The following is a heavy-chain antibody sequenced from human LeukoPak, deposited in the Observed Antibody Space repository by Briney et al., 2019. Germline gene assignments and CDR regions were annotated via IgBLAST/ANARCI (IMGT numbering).Heavy chain of an antibody. CDR2: INHSGST. V-gene: IGHV4-34*01. Sequence: SETLSLTCAVYGGSFSGYYWSWIRQPPGKGLEWIGEINHSGSTNYNPSLKSRVTISVDTSKNQFSLKLSSVTAADTAVYYCARHIATIAAAAVDYWGQGTLVTVSS. D-gene: IGHD6-13*01. CDR1: GGSFSGYY. CDR3: ARHIATIAAAAVDY. J-gene: IGHJ4*02.